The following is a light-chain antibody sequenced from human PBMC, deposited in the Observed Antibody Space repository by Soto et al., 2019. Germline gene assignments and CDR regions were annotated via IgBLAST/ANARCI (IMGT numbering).Light chain of an antibody. V-gene: IGKV3-15*01. CDR2: GAS. Sequence: EILMTQSPATLSVSPGESATLSCRASQSVNTNLAWYQQKPGQAPRLLIYGASTRATGIPARFSGSGSGTEFTLTITSLQSEDFAVFYCQQYDNWPPYTFGQGTKVDIK. J-gene: IGKJ2*01. CDR3: QQYDNWPPYT. CDR1: QSVNTN.